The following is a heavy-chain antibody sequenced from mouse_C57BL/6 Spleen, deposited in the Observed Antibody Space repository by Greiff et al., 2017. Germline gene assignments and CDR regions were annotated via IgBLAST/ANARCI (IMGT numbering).Heavy chain of an antibody. D-gene: IGHD2-1*01. CDR2: IWRGGST. CDR1: GFSLTSYG. V-gene: IGHV2-5*01. J-gene: IGHJ4*01. CDR3: AKIYYGNCGAMDY. Sequence: VQLQQSGPGLVQPSQSLSITCTVSGFSLTSYGVHWVRQSPGKGLEWLGVIWRGGSTDYNAAFMSRLSITKDNSKSQVFFKMSSLQADDTAIYYCAKIYYGNCGAMDYWGQGTSVTVSS.